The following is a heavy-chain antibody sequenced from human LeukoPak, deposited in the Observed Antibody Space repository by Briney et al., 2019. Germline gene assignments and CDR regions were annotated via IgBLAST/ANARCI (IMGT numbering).Heavy chain of an antibody. Sequence: GGSLRLSCAASGLTFISYEMNRVRQAPGKGLEWVSYISSSGSTIYYADSVKGRFTISRDNAKNSLYLKINSLGAEDTGVYYCARDTLINNNYYYMDVWGKGTTVTVSS. CDR3: ARDTLINNNYYYMDV. CDR1: GLTFISYE. D-gene: IGHD1/OR15-1a*01. J-gene: IGHJ6*03. V-gene: IGHV3-48*03. CDR2: ISSSGSTI.